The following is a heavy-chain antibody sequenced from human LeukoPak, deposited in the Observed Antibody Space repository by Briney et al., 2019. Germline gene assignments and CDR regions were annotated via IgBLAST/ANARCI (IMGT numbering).Heavy chain of an antibody. CDR1: GDFFRSYW. J-gene: IGHJ4*02. Sequence: SETLSLTCDVSGDFFRSYWWGWVRQPAGKGLEWIGRIYATGSTKFNPSLKSRLTMSMDTSTNQFSLKLTSVTAADTAVYYCARRQDGHDYWGQGTLVTVSS. V-gene: IGHV4-4*07. CDR2: IYATGST. CDR3: ARRQDGHDY.